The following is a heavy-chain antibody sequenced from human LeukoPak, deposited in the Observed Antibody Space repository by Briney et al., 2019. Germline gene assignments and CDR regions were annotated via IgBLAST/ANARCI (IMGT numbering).Heavy chain of an antibody. J-gene: IGHJ3*02. CDR3: ARVRVEMALRDAFDI. CDR1: GYTFTGYY. CDR2: INPNSGGT. Sequence: GASVKVSCKASGYTFTGYYMHWVRQAPGQGLEWMGRINPNSGGTNYAQKFQGRVTMTRDTSTSTVHMELSSLRSEDTAAYSCARVRVEMALRDAFDIWGQGTMVTVSS. V-gene: IGHV1-2*06.